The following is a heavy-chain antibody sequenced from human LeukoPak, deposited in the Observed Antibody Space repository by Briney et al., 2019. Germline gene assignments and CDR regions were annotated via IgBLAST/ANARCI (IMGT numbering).Heavy chain of an antibody. D-gene: IGHD2-21*01. Sequence: GGSLRLSCTTSGFIFSNHGMHWVRQAPGTGLEWVALIRNDIPKDGINKYYANSVRGRFTISRDNSKNTVYLQMNSLRVADTAMYYCAKGDCNWGQGTLVTVSS. CDR3: AKGDCN. CDR2: IRNDIPKDGINK. J-gene: IGHJ4*02. V-gene: IGHV3-30*02. CDR1: GFIFSNHG.